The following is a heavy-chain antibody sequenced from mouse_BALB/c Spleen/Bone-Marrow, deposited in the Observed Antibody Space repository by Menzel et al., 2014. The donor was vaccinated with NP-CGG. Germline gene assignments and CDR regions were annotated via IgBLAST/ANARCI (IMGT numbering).Heavy chain of an antibody. D-gene: IGHD2-14*01. V-gene: IGHV1S130*01. CDR3: ARHQRYAYYCDY. J-gene: IGHJ2*01. Sequence: QVQLQQSGSVLVRPGASVKVSCKASGYTFTNSWMHWAKQRPGQGLEWIGEIHPNSGNTNYNEKFKGKATLTVDTSSSTAYVDLSSLTSEDSAVYYCARHQRYAYYCDYRGQGTPLTVSS. CDR1: GYTFTNSW. CDR2: IHPNSGNT.